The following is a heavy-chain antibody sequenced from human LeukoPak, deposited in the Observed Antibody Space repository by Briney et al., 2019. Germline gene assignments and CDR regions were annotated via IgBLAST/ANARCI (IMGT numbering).Heavy chain of an antibody. D-gene: IGHD2-2*01. CDR2: ISAYNGNT. Sequence: ASVKVSCKASGYTFTSYSISWVRQAPGQGLEWMGWISAYNGNTNYAQKLQGRVTMTTDTSTSTAYMELRSLRSDDTAVYYCARDGCGTTTCYAQNWFDPWGQGTLVTVSS. CDR1: GYTFTSYS. CDR3: ARDGCGTTTCYAQNWFDP. V-gene: IGHV1-18*01. J-gene: IGHJ5*02.